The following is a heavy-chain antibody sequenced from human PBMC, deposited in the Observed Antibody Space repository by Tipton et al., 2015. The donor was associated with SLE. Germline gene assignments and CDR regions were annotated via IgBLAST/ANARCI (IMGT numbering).Heavy chain of an antibody. D-gene: IGHD2-21*01. Sequence: QSGAEVKKPGSSVKVSCKASGGTFSNYAISWVRQAPGQGLEWMGGIIPIFGTANYAQKFQDRVTITADESTNTAYMELSSLRSEHTAVYYCPSLCYCFYYGVDLWGRGTTLSLS. V-gene: IGHV1-69*01. J-gene: IGHJ6*02. CDR1: GGTFSNYA. CDR3: PSLCYCFYYGVDL. CDR2: IIPIFGTA.